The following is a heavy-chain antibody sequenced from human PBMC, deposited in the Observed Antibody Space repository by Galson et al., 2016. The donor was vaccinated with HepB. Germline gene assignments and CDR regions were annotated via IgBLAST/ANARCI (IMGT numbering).Heavy chain of an antibody. Sequence: SLRLSCAASGFTFSSYAMAWVRQAPGKGLEWVSAISDTGETIYYADAVRGRFTISRDNSKDTVSLQMNSLRVEDTALYYCAKWGTFGVVTPRGDSWGQGTLVTVSS. CDR2: ISDTGETI. D-gene: IGHD3-3*01. CDR3: AKWGTFGVVTPRGDS. J-gene: IGHJ4*02. CDR1: GFTFSSYA. V-gene: IGHV3-23*01.